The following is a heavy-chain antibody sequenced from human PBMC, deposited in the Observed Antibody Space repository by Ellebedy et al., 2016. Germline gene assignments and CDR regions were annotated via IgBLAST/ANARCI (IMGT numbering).Heavy chain of an antibody. J-gene: IGHJ6*02. V-gene: IGHV4-34*01. D-gene: IGHD2-21*02. CDR2: INHSGST. CDR3: ARFKVVTAIFSYYYGMDV. CDR1: GGSFSGYY. Sequence: SETLSLTXAVYGGSFSGYYWSWIRQPPGKGLEWIGEINHSGSTNYNPSLKSRVTISVDTSKNQFSLKLSSVTAADTAVYYCARFKVVTAIFSYYYGMDVWGQGTTVTVSS.